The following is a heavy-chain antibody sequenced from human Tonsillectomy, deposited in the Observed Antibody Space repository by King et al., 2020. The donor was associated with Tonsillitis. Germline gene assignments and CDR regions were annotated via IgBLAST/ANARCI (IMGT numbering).Heavy chain of an antibody. Sequence: QLVQSGAEVKKPGASVKVSCKASGNTFTAYYIHWVRQAPGQGLEWMGRINPDNGGTNYAQKFQGRVTMTRDTSISTAYMELSRLRSDDRVVYYCARSWGDSSRWYFDLWGRGTLVTVPS. CDR3: ARSWGDSSRWYFDL. CDR1: GNTFTAYY. V-gene: IGHV1-2*05. D-gene: IGHD6-13*01. J-gene: IGHJ2*01. CDR2: INPDNGGT.